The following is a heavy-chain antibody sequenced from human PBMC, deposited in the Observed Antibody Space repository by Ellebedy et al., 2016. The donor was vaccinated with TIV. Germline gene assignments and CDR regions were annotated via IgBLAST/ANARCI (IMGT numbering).Heavy chain of an antibody. CDR1: GFSLTCCP. Sequence: GESLKISCAASGFSLTCCPMLWVRQAPGKGLEYVSAISRNGDRTFYANSVKGRFTVSRDISTNTVYLQMGSLRLEDMSMYYCVRGGDGATAVSSWYFDLWGRGTLVTVSS. D-gene: IGHD2-21*02. J-gene: IGHJ2*01. CDR2: ISRNGDRT. CDR3: VRGGDGATAVSSWYFDL. V-gene: IGHV3-64*01.